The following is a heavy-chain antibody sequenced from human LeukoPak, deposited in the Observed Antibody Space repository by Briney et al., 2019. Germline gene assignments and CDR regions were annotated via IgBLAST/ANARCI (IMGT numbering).Heavy chain of an antibody. J-gene: IGHJ4*02. CDR3: ARDRDYYDSLYYFDY. CDR2: INSDGSST. Sequence: GGSLRLSCAASGFTFSSYGMHWVRQAPGKGLVWVSRINSDGSSTSYADSVKGRFTISRDNAKNTLYLQMNSLRAEDTAVYYCARDRDYYDSLYYFDYWGQGTLVTVSS. D-gene: IGHD3-22*01. V-gene: IGHV3-74*01. CDR1: GFTFSSYG.